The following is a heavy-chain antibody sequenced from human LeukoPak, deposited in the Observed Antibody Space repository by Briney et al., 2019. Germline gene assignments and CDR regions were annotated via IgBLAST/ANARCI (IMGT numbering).Heavy chain of an antibody. D-gene: IGHD3-22*01. CDR1: GFTLSSYA. V-gene: IGHV3-30-3*01. CDR3: AREVDADYYDSSGPGY. J-gene: IGHJ4*02. Sequence: GGSLRLSCAASGFTLSSYAMHWVRQAPGKGLEWVAVISYDGSNKYYADSVKGRFTISRDNSKNTLYLQMNSLRAEDTAVYYCAREVDADYYDSSGPGYWGQGTLVTVSS. CDR2: ISYDGSNK.